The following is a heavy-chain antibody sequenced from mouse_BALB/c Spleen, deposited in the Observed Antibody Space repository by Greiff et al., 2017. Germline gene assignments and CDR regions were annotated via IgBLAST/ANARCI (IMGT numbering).Heavy chain of an antibody. D-gene: IGHD1-2*01. V-gene: IGHV5-17*02. Sequence: EVKLVESGGGLVQPGGSRKLSCAASGFTFSSFGMHWVRQAPEKGLEWVAYISSGSSTIYYADTVKGRFTISRDNPKNTLFLQMTSLRSEDTAMYYCARQDPLTALYAMDYWGQGTSVTVSS. CDR3: ARQDPLTALYAMDY. J-gene: IGHJ4*01. CDR2: ISSGSSTI. CDR1: GFTFSSFG.